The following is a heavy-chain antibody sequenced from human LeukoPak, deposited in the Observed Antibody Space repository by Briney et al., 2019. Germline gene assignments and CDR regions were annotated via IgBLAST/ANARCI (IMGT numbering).Heavy chain of an antibody. CDR1: GGSISSYY. D-gene: IGHD5-12*01. CDR2: IYYTGIT. J-gene: IGHJ6*03. CDR3: DGGYDPNYYYYMDV. Sequence: SETLSLTCTVSGGSISSYYWSWIRQPPGKGLEYIGYIYYTGITNYNPSLKSRVTISVDTSKNQFSLKLSSVTAADTAVYYCDGGYDPNYYYYMDVWGKGTTVTISS. V-gene: IGHV4-59*01.